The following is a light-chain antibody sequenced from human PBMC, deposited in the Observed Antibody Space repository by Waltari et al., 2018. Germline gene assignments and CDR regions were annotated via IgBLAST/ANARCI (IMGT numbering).Light chain of an antibody. V-gene: IGKV2-30*02. CDR2: KVS. CDR1: QSLVHSDGNTY. CDR3: MQGTHWPPSF. J-gene: IGKJ5*01. Sequence: DVVMTQSPLSLPVTLGQPASISCRSSQSLVHSDGNTYLTWFQQRAGQSPRRLIYKVSNRDSGVPDRVSGSGSGTDFTLKISRVEAEDVGVYYCMQGTHWPPSFFGQGTRLEIK.